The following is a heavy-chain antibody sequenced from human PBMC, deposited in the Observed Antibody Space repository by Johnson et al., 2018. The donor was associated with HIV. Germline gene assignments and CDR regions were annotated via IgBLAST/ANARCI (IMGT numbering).Heavy chain of an antibody. Sequence: VESGGGLVQPGRSLRLYCAASGFTFDDYAMHWVRQAPGKGLEWVSGISWNSGSIGYADSVKGRFTISRDNAKNPLYLQMNSLRAEDTALYYCARDGPYSGYDENAFDIWGQGTMVTVSS. J-gene: IGHJ3*02. CDR2: ISWNSGSI. CDR1: GFTFDDYA. CDR3: ARDGPYSGYDENAFDI. D-gene: IGHD5-12*01. V-gene: IGHV3-9*01.